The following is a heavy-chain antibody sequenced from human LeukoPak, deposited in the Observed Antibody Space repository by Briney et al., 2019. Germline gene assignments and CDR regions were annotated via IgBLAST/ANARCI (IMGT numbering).Heavy chain of an antibody. J-gene: IGHJ4*02. CDR3: AKGDGYNLNYFDQ. CDR1: GFTFRSCA. Sequence: PGGSLRLSCVTSGFTFRSCAMSWVRQAPGKGLEWVSGLSLSGDNTYYADSVKGRFIISRDNPKNTLYLQMHSLRAGDTAVYFCAKGDGYNLNYFDQWGQGSLVTVSS. D-gene: IGHD5-24*01. CDR2: LSLSGDNT. V-gene: IGHV3-23*01.